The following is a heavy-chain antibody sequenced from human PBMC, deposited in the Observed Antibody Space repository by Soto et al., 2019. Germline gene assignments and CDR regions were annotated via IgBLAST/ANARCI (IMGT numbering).Heavy chain of an antibody. D-gene: IGHD3-10*01. Sequence: QSLPGSVSGSSINTFSYYWGFIRQPPGKGLEWIGTVYYNENTYYNPSLRSRVAISVDTAKNQFSLNLRSVTAADTAVYFCARRERYYGSPGWFDPWGQGTLVTVSS. V-gene: IGHV4-39*01. CDR1: GSSINTFSYY. J-gene: IGHJ5*01. CDR3: ARRERYYGSPGWFDP. CDR2: VYYNENT.